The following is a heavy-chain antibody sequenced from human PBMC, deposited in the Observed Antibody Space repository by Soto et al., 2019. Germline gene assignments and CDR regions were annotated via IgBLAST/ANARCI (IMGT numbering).Heavy chain of an antibody. CDR3: AKDLGYCSSTSCYGVNWFDP. CDR2: ISGSGGST. Sequence: GGSLGLSCAASGFTFSSYAMSWVRQAPGKGLEWVSAISGSGGSTYYADSVKGRFTISRDNSKNTLYLQMNSLRAEDTAVYYCAKDLGYCSSTSCYGVNWFDPWGQGTLVTVSS. CDR1: GFTFSSYA. J-gene: IGHJ5*02. D-gene: IGHD2-2*01. V-gene: IGHV3-23*01.